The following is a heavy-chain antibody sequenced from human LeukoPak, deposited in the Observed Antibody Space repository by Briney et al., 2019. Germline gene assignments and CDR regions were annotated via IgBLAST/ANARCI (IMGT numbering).Heavy chain of an antibody. CDR3: ARLVGLLVDAFDI. V-gene: IGHV1-69*13. D-gene: IGHD1-26*01. CDR2: IIPIFGTA. J-gene: IGHJ3*02. Sequence: SVKVSCKASGGTFSSYAISWVRQAPGQGLEWMGGIIPIFGTANYAQKFQGRVTITAGESTSTAYMELSSLRSEDTAVYYCARLVGLLVDAFDIWGQGTMVTVSS. CDR1: GGTFSSYA.